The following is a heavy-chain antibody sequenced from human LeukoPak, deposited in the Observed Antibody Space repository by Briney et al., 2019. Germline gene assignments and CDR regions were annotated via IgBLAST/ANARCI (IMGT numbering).Heavy chain of an antibody. D-gene: IGHD3-3*01. CDR2: IYYSGST. J-gene: IGHJ2*01. Sequence: SETLSLTCTVSGGSINGYYWSWIRQPPGKGLEWIGYIYYSGSTNYNPSLKSRVTMSLDTSKNQFSLKLSSVTAADTAVYYCARRSYDFWSGYWPRYFDLWGRGTLVTVSS. CDR3: ARRSYDFWSGYWPRYFDL. V-gene: IGHV4-59*12. CDR1: GGSINGYY.